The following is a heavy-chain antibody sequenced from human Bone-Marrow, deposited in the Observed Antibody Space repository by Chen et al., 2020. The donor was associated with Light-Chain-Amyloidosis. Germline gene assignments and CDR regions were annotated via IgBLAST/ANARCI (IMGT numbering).Heavy chain of an antibody. CDR1: GFRFRNYA. CDR2: ISDDGTKK. Sequence: VQLVASGGGAVQPGRSLRLPCAASGFRFRNYAMHWVRQTPDKGLEWLAVISDDGTKKFYRDSVQGRFTISRDNSKTTLYMAMDTLTVEDTAIYYCAREGGGVEGRPFDYWGQGALVTVSS. J-gene: IGHJ4*02. D-gene: IGHD3-16*01. V-gene: IGHV3-30-3*01. CDR3: AREGGGVEGRPFDY.